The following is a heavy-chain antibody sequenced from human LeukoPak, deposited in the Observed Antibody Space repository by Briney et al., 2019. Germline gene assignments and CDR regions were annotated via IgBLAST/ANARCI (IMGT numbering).Heavy chain of an antibody. Sequence: SETLSLTCTVSGGSISSYYWSWIRQPPGKGLEWIGYIYYSGSTNYNPSLKSRVTISVDTSKNQFSLKLSSVTAADTAVYYCAKVSQEYYDFWSGYYLSWDYWGQGTLVTVSS. CDR2: IYYSGST. CDR1: GGSISSYY. J-gene: IGHJ4*02. D-gene: IGHD3-3*01. CDR3: AKVSQEYYDFWSGYYLSWDY. V-gene: IGHV4-59*01.